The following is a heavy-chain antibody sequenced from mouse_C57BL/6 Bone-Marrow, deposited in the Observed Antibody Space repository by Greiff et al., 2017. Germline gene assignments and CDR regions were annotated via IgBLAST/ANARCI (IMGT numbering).Heavy chain of an antibody. J-gene: IGHJ1*03. CDR2: IYPGDGDT. V-gene: IGHV1-82*01. CDR3: AQYFDV. Sequence: VQLQQSGSELVKPGASVKISCKASGYAFSSSWMNWVKQRPGKGLEWIGRIYPGDGDTNYNGKFKGKATLTADKSSSTAYMQLSSLTSEDSAVYFCAQYFDVWGTGTTVTVSS. CDR1: GYAFSSSW.